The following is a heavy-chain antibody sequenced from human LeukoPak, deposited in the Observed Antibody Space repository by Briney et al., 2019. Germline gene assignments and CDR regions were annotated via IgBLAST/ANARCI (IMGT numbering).Heavy chain of an antibody. D-gene: IGHD6-6*01. CDR3: ARDSGIAARSYYYGMDV. CDR1: GYSFTSYW. Sequence: GESLEISCKGSGYSFTSYWIGWVRQMPGKGLERMGIIYPGDSDTRYSPSFQGQVTISADKSISTAYLQWSSLKASDTAMYYCARDSGIAARSYYYGMDVWGQGTTVTVSS. J-gene: IGHJ6*02. V-gene: IGHV5-51*01. CDR2: IYPGDSDT.